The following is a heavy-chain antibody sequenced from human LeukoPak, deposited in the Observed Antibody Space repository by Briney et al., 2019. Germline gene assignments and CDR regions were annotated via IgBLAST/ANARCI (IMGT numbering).Heavy chain of an antibody. D-gene: IGHD5-24*01. CDR3: ARGPGMATIKD. Sequence: SETLSLTCIVSGGSISSHYWSWIRQPPGKGLECIGNIYYSGSTNYNPSLKSRVTISIDTSKNQFSSKLSSVTAADTAVYYCARGPGMATIKDWGQGTLVTVSS. CDR2: IYYSGST. CDR1: GGSISSHY. J-gene: IGHJ4*02. V-gene: IGHV4-59*11.